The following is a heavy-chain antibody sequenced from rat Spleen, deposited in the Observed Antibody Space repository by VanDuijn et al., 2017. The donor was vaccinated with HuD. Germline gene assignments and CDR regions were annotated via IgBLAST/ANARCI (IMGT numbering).Heavy chain of an antibody. CDR2: IDGVGST. V-gene: IGHV3-3*01. D-gene: IGHD1-12*03. CDR1: AYSITSSYR. CDR3: ARSGYRDGYVPFDY. J-gene: IGHJ2*01. Sequence: EVQLQESGPGLVKPSQSLSLTCFVAAYSITSSYRWNWIRKFPGNKLEWMGSIDGVGSTNYNPSLNSRISITRDTSRNHFFLHVNSVTTEYTATYYWARSGYRDGYVPFDYWGQGVMVTVSS.